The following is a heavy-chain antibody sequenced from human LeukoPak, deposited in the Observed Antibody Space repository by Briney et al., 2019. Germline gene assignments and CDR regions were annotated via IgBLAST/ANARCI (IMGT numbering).Heavy chain of an antibody. CDR2: IYYSGST. CDR1: GGSISSYY. Sequence: SETLSLTCTVSGGSISSYYWSWIRQPPVKGLEWIGYIYYSGSTNYNPSLKSRVTISVDTSKNQFSLKLSSVTAADTAVYYCARAYYDADDDAFDIWGQGTMVTVSS. D-gene: IGHD3-22*01. V-gene: IGHV4-59*01. J-gene: IGHJ3*02. CDR3: ARAYYDADDDAFDI.